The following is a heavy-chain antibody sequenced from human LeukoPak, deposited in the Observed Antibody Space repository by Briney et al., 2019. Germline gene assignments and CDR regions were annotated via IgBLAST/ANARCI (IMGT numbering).Heavy chain of an antibody. CDR1: GYIFTSYW. Sequence: GESLKISCKASGYIFTSYWIACVRQLPGKRLEWMGIIYAGDSDNRYSPSVQGQVAISIDKSISTAYIQWSSLKASDTAIYYCARRGMDRWDSAYETWGQGTMVTVSS. CDR2: IYAGDSDN. V-gene: IGHV5-51*01. D-gene: IGHD1-26*01. J-gene: IGHJ3*02. CDR3: ARRGMDRWDSAYET.